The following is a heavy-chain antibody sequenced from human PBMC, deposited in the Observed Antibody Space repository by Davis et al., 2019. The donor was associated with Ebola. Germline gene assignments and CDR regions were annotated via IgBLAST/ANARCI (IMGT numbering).Heavy chain of an antibody. J-gene: IGHJ4*02. CDR1: GFTFSTYA. D-gene: IGHD3-9*01. CDR2: ISFDGSNV. CDR3: ARALNFDWSIYFDY. Sequence: GESLKISCAASGFTFSTYAMHWVRQAPGKGLESVAVISFDGSNVYYADSVEGRFTVSRDNSKSTLYLQMNSLRAEDTAVYYCARALNFDWSIYFDYWGQGTLVTVSS. V-gene: IGHV3-30*04.